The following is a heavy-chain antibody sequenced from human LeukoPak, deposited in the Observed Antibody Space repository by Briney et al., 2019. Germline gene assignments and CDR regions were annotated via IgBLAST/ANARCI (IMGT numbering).Heavy chain of an antibody. Sequence: SETLSLTCTVSGGSISGYYWSWIRQPPGKGLEWIGEINHSGSTNYNPSLKSRVTISVDTSKNQFSLKLSSVTAADTAVYYCARRSRQLVPPWGQGTLVTVSS. J-gene: IGHJ5*02. CDR3: ARRSRQLVPP. V-gene: IGHV4-34*01. CDR1: GGSISGYY. CDR2: INHSGST. D-gene: IGHD6-6*01.